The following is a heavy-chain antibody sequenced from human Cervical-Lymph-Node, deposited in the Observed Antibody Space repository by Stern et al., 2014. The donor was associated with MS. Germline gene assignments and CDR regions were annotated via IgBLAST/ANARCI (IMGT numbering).Heavy chain of an antibody. D-gene: IGHD3-22*01. V-gene: IGHV1-69*01. J-gene: IGHJ4*02. CDR3: ARDLSGIGYYDY. CDR2: IIPMSGTE. CDR1: GGTFTTYA. Sequence: VQLVESGAAVKKPGSPVRVSCKASGGTFTTYAISWVRQAPGQGLEWMGGIIPMSGTEKYAQKFQGRVTITADASTTTAYMELSSLKFDDTAVYYCARDLSGIGYYDYWGQGTLVAVSS.